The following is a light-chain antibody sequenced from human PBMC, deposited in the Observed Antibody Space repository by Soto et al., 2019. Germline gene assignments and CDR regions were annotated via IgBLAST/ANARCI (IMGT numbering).Light chain of an antibody. CDR3: SSYSTTSFFV. CDR2: DAN. J-gene: IGLJ1*01. CDR1: SSDVGGYNY. Sequence: QSVLTQPASVSGSPGQSITISCTGTSSDVGGYNYVPWYQQYPGKAPQLMIFDANDRPSGVSYRFSGSKSGNTASLTISGLQAEDEAHYYCSSYSTTSFFVFGTGTKVTVL. V-gene: IGLV2-14*01.